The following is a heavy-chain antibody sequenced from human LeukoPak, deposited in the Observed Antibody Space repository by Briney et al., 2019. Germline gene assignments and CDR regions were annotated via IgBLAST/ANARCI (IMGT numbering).Heavy chain of an antibody. Sequence: SETLSLTCAVYGGSFSGYYWSWIRQPAGKGLEWIGRIYTSGSTNYNPSLKSRVTMSVDTSKNQFSLKLSSVTAADTAVYYCARDTLPAIFGVVIGGFDYWGQGTLVTVSS. CDR2: IYTSGST. J-gene: IGHJ4*02. D-gene: IGHD3-3*01. V-gene: IGHV4-4*07. CDR3: ARDTLPAIFGVVIGGFDY. CDR1: GGSFSGYY.